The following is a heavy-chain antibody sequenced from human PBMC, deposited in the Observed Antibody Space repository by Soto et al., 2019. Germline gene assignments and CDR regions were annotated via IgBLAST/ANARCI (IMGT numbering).Heavy chain of an antibody. V-gene: IGHV4-59*08. CDR1: GGSISSYY. CDR3: ARTGSGYDFWSGPTPYYMDV. J-gene: IGHJ6*03. CDR2: IYYSGST. Sequence: PSETLSLTCTVSGGSISSYYWSWIRQPPGKGLEWIGYIYYSGSTNYNPSLKSRVTISVDTSKNQFSLKLSSVTAADTAVYYCARTGSGYDFWSGPTPYYMDVWGKGTTVTVS. D-gene: IGHD3-3*01.